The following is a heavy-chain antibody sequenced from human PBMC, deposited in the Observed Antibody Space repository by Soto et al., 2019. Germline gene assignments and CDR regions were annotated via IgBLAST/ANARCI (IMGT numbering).Heavy chain of an antibody. J-gene: IGHJ5*02. Sequence: ASVKVSCKASGHTFTSYGISWVRQAPGQGLEWMGWISAYNGNTNYAQKLQGRVTMTTDTSTSTAYMELRSLRSDDTAVYYCARDNCSGGSCYSGWFDPWGQGTLVTVSS. CDR3: ARDNCSGGSCYSGWFDP. D-gene: IGHD2-15*01. V-gene: IGHV1-18*01. CDR2: ISAYNGNT. CDR1: GHTFTSYG.